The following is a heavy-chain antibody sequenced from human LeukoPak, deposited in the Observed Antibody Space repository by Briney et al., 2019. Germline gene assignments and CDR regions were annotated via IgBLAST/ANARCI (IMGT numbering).Heavy chain of an antibody. CDR3: ARVGWDYGSGSYYFGY. V-gene: IGHV4-30-4*01. Sequence: PSQTLSLTCTVSGGSISSGDYYWSWIRQPPGKGLEWIGYIYYSGSTYYNPSLKSRVTISVDTSKNLFSLKLSSVTAADTAVYYCARVGWDYGSGSYYFGYWGQGTLVTVSS. CDR2: IYYSGST. D-gene: IGHD3-10*01. J-gene: IGHJ4*02. CDR1: GGSISSGDYY.